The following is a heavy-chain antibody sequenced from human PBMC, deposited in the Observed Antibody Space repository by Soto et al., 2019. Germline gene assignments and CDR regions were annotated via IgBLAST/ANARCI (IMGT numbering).Heavy chain of an antibody. D-gene: IGHD3-16*01. V-gene: IGHV4-34*01. J-gene: IGHJ3*02. Sequence: SETLSLTCAVYGGSFSGYYWSWIRQPPGKGLEWIGEINHSGSTNYNPSLKSRVTISVDTSKNQFSLKLSSVPAADTAVYYCARVWDRRDDAFDIWGQGTMVTVSS. CDR3: ARVWDRRDDAFDI. CDR1: GGSFSGYY. CDR2: INHSGST.